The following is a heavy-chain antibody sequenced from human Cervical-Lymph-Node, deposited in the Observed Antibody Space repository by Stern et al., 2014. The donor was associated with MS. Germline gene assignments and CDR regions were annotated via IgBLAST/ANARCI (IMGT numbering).Heavy chain of an antibody. Sequence: VQLVESGGGLVQPGGSLRLSCAASGFTFSNYAMNWVRQAPGKGLEWVSAISGSGDSTYYADSVKGRFTISRDNSKNTLYLQMNSLRAEDTAIYYCAKLYGHFPWTFDYWGQGILVTVSS. CDR2: ISGSGDST. CDR3: AKLYGHFPWTFDY. J-gene: IGHJ4*02. CDR1: GFTFSNYA. D-gene: IGHD3/OR15-3a*01. V-gene: IGHV3-23*04.